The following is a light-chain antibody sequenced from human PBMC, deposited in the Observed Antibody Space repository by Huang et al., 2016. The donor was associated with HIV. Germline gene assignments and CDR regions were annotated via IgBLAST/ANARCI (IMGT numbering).Light chain of an antibody. CDR3: QQRSKWPLT. V-gene: IGKV3-11*01. CDR2: DAS. J-gene: IGKJ4*01. Sequence: EIVLTQSPVTLSLSPGDRATLSCRASQTIGTYLAWYQQNSGQAPRLLIYDASIPAAGIPARFSSSGSETDFTLTIDSLDPDDFAIYYCQQRSKWPLTFGGGTKVEMK. CDR1: QTIGTY.